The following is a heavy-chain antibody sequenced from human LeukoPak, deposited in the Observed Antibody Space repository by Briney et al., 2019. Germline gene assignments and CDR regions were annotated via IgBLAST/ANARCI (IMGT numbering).Heavy chain of an antibody. CDR2: ISSSSSYI. D-gene: IGHD4-17*01. CDR1: GFTFSSYS. V-gene: IGHV3-21*01. CDR3: ASYCGDYGCRRGISSFDY. J-gene: IGHJ4*02. Sequence: GGSLRLSCAASGFTFSSYSMNWVRQAPGKGLEWVSSISSSSSYIYYADSVKGRFTISRDNAKNSLYLQMNSLRAEDTAVYYCASYCGDYGCRRGISSFDYWGQRTLVTVSS.